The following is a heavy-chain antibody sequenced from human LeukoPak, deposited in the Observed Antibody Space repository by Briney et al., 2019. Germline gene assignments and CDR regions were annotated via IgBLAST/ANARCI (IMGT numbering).Heavy chain of an antibody. CDR3: TRDRSALDT. Sequence: PSETLSLTCSVSGASISSYFWTWIRQSPGRGLEWIGYISNIGSTNYNPSLKSRVTISGDTSKNQFSLKLSSVTAADTAVYYCTRDRSALDTWGQGTMVTVSS. CDR1: GASISSYF. CDR2: ISNIGST. J-gene: IGHJ3*02. V-gene: IGHV4-59*01.